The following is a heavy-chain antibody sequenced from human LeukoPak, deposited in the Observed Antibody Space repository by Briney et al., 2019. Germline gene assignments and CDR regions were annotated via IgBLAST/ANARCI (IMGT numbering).Heavy chain of an antibody. CDR1: GGSISSYY. V-gene: IGHV4-59*01. CDR3: ARSFVNYGDPHWFDP. CDR2: IYYSGST. D-gene: IGHD4-17*01. Sequence: PSETLSLTCTVSGGSISSYYWSWIRQPPGKGLEWIGYIYYSGSTNYNPSLKSRVTISLDTSKKQFSLKLSSVTAADTAVYYCARSFVNYGDPHWFDPWGQGTLVTVSS. J-gene: IGHJ5*02.